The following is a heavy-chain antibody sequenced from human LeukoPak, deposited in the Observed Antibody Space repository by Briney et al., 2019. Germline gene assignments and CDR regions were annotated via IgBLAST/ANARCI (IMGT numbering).Heavy chain of an antibody. J-gene: IGHJ6*03. CDR3: ARVSVAGILYYYYMDV. CDR2: IRYDGSNK. CDR1: GFTFSSYG. Sequence: GGSLRLSCAASGFTFSSYGMHWVRQAPGKGLEWVAFIRYDGSNKYYADSVKGRFTISRDNAKNSLYLQMNSLRAEDTAVYYCARVSVAGILYYYYMDVWGKGTTVTVSS. D-gene: IGHD6-19*01. V-gene: IGHV3-30*02.